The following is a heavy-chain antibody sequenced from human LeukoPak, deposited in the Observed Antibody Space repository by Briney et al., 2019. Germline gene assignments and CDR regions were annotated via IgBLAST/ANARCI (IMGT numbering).Heavy chain of an antibody. J-gene: IGHJ4*02. V-gene: IGHV3-23*01. CDR3: TREGYYGSGSSPTYYFDY. CDR2: IGNNGGYT. Sequence: GGSLRLSCAASGFTFSSSAMSWVRQAPGKGLEWVSAIGNNGGYTYYADSVQGRLTISRDNSKNTVYLQMNSLRVEDTAVYYCTREGYYGSGSSPTYYFDYWGQGTLVTVSS. CDR1: GFTFSSSA. D-gene: IGHD3-10*01.